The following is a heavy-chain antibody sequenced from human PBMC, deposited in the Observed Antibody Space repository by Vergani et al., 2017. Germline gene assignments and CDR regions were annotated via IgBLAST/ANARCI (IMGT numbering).Heavy chain of an antibody. Sequence: QVQLQESGPGLVKSSETLSLTCSVSFASIRNLYCNWIRQPPGKGLEWIGSIHYSENNNYNPSLKTRVTISVDTSKYQFSLTLTSVTAADTAVYSWASETHSGQRADRWGQGILVTVTS. D-gene: IGHD6-19*01. J-gene: IGHJ5*02. CDR1: FASIRNLY. V-gene: IGHV4-59*11. CDR3: ASETHSGQRADR. CDR2: IHYSENN.